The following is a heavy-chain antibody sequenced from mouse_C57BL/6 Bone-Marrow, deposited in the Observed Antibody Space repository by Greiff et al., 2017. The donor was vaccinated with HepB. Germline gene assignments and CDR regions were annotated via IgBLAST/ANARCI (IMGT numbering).Heavy chain of an antibody. CDR2: ISSGGSYT. CDR3: ARRGYYGSSSWYFDV. Sequence: EVQGVESGGDLVKPGGSLKLSCAASGFTFSSYGMSWVRQTPDKRLEWVATISSGGSYTYYPDSVKGRFTISRDNAKNTLYLQMSSLKSEDTAMYYCARRGYYGSSSWYFDVWGTGTTVTVSS. V-gene: IGHV5-6*01. CDR1: GFTFSSYG. J-gene: IGHJ1*03. D-gene: IGHD1-1*01.